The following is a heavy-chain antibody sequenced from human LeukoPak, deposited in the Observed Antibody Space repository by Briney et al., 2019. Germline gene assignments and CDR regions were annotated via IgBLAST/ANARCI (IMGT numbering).Heavy chain of an antibody. CDR1: GYTFTRHG. J-gene: IGHJ4*02. D-gene: IGHD2-15*01. CDR3: ARAEDLAVYYFDY. Sequence: ASVKVSCKASGYTFTRHGISWVRQAPGQGLEWMGWISGYNGNTSFAQKLQGRVTMTTDTPTSTAYMGLRSLRSDDTAVYYCARAEDLAVYYFDYSGQGTLVTVSS. CDR2: ISGYNGNT. V-gene: IGHV1-18*01.